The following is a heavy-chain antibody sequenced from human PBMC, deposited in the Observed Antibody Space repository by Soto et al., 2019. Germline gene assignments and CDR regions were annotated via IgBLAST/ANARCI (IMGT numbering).Heavy chain of an antibody. J-gene: IGHJ4*02. V-gene: IGHV4-59*01. D-gene: IGHD2-21*02. CDR1: GGSISSYY. CDR2: IYYSGST. Sequence: QVQLQESGPGLVKPSETLSLTCTVSGGSISSYYWSWIRQPPGKGLEWIGDIYYSGSTNYNPSLKSRVTISVDTSKNQFSLKLSSVTAADTAVYYCARGWGLVFDYWGQGTLVTVSS. CDR3: ARGWGLVFDY.